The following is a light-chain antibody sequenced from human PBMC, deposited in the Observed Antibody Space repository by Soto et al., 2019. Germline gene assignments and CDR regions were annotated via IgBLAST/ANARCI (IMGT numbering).Light chain of an antibody. CDR1: QSVRSNY. Sequence: EIVLTQSPGTLSLSPGERATLSCRASQSVRSNYLAWYQQKPGQAPRLLIYGASSRATGIPDRFSGTGSGTDFILTISRLEPEDFALYYCQQYGGSPYTFGQGTKLEIK. V-gene: IGKV3-20*01. CDR2: GAS. CDR3: QQYGGSPYT. J-gene: IGKJ2*01.